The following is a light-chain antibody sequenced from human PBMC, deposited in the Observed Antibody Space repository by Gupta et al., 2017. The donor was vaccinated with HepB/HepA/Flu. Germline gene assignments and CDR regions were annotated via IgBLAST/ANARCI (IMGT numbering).Light chain of an antibody. V-gene: IGLV2-8*01. J-gene: IGLJ2*01. CDR1: TSDIGSYTY. Sequence: QSALTQPPSAPGSPGPSVTISCTGTTSDIGSYTYVSWYQQHPGKAPKLLIYEVTKRPSGVPDRFSGSKSGITASLTVSGLQAEDEADYYCSSYAGSNIVVFGGGTKLTVL. CDR3: SSYAGSNIVV. CDR2: EVT.